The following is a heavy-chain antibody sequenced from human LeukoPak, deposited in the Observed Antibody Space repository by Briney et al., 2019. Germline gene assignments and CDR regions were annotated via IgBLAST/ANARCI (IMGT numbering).Heavy chain of an antibody. D-gene: IGHD1-7*01. CDR2: IYHSGST. Sequence: SETLSLTCTVSGYSISSGYYWGWIRQPPGKGLEWIGSIYHSGSTYYNPSLKSRVTISVDTSKNQFSLKLSSVTAADTAVYYCARDLWNYIGWFDPWGQGTLVTVSS. V-gene: IGHV4-38-2*02. J-gene: IGHJ5*02. CDR1: GYSISSGYY. CDR3: ARDLWNYIGWFDP.